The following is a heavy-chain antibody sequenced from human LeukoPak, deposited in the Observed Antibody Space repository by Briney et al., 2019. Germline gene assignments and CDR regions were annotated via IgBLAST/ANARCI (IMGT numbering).Heavy chain of an antibody. J-gene: IGHJ4*02. Sequence: PGGSLRLSCAASGFSFSNYWMHWGRQTPGKGLVWVSRINPDGSSTSYADSVKGRFTISRDNVKNTLYLQMNSLRAEDTAVYYCASHSTFVGGATESIDYWGQGTLVTVSS. CDR2: INPDGSST. CDR3: ASHSTFVGGATESIDY. V-gene: IGHV3-74*01. CDR1: GFSFSNYW. D-gene: IGHD1-26*01.